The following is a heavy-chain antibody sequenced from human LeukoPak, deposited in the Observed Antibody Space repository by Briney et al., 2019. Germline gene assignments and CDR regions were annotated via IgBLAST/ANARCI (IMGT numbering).Heavy chain of an antibody. Sequence: GASVKVSCKASGYTFTAYYMHWVRPAPGQGLEWMAWINPNTGDTLYAQNFQGSVTVTRDTSIGTAYMELSGLRSDDTAVYYCAPPVIFVVSWGQGTLATVSS. D-gene: IGHD3-3*01. CDR3: APPVIFVVS. CDR2: INPNTGDT. J-gene: IGHJ5*02. V-gene: IGHV1-2*02. CDR1: GYTFTAYY.